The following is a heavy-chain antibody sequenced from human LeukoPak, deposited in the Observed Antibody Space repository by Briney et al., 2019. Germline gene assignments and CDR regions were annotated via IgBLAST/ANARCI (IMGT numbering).Heavy chain of an antibody. V-gene: IGHV1-2*02. D-gene: IGHD3-10*01. CDR2: INPSSGNT. Sequence: ASVKVSCKASGCTFSEYYLHWMRQAPGQGLEWMGWINPSSGNTNSAQQFQGRVTMTRDTSITTAYMDLSSLRSDDTAVYYCARFSYYYGSGSYPDYWGQGTLVTVSS. CDR1: GCTFSEYY. CDR3: ARFSYYYGSGSYPDY. J-gene: IGHJ4*02.